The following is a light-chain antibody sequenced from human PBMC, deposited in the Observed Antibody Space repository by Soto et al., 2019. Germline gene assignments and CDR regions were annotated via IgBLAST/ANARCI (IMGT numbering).Light chain of an antibody. J-gene: IGKJ1*01. V-gene: IGKV1-9*01. Sequence: DIQLTQYPSFLSVSVGDRVTITCRASQGISSDLAWYQQKPGKAPKLLVYAASTLQSGVPSRFAGSGSGTDFTLTITRLQPDDFATYYCQHYNSFSRTFGQGTKVDI. CDR1: QGISSD. CDR3: QHYNSFSRT. CDR2: AAS.